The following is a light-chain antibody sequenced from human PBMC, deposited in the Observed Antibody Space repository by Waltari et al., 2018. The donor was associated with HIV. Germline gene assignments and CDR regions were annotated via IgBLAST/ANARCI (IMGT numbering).Light chain of an antibody. CDR2: AAS. CDR3: QHYYSYPPLT. Sequence: AIRMTQSPSSFSASTGDRVTITCRASQGISSYLAWYQQKPGKAPKLLIYAASTLQSGVPSRFSGSESGTEFTLTISCLQSEDFATYYCQHYYSYPPLTFGGGTKVEIK. CDR1: QGISSY. J-gene: IGKJ4*01. V-gene: IGKV1-8*01.